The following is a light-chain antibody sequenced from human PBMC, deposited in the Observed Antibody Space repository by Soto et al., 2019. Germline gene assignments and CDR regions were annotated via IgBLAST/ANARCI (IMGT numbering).Light chain of an antibody. V-gene: IGKV3-11*01. CDR3: QQRASWPHA. J-gene: IGKJ2*01. Sequence: EIVLTQSPATLSLAPGEGATLSCRASQSVDSFLIWYQQKPGQAPRLLIHDSSRRATGVPTRFSGRGSGTDFTLTISSVEPEDSAVYYCQQRASWPHAFGQGTKLEIK. CDR2: DSS. CDR1: QSVDSF.